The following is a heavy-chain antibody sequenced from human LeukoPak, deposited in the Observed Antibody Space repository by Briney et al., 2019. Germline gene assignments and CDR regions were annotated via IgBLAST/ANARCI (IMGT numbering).Heavy chain of an antibody. V-gene: IGHV1-69*05. D-gene: IGHD3-3*01. CDR1: GGTFSSYA. CDR2: IIPIFGTA. J-gene: IGHJ4*02. CDR3: ARGPLSREGPYDFWSGYWAPIDY. Sequence: ASVKVTCKASGGTFSSYAISWVRQAPGQGLEWMGGIIPIFGTANYAQKFQSRVTITTDESTSTAYMELSGLRSEDTAVYYCARGPLSREGPYDFWSGYWAPIDYWGQGTLVTVSS.